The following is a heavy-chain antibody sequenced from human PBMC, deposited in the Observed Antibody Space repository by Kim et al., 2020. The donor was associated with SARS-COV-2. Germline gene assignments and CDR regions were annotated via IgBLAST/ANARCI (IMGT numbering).Heavy chain of an antibody. CDR2: IYPGDSDT. Sequence: GESLKISCKGSGYSFTSYWIGWVRQMPGKGLEWMGIIYPGDSDTRYIPSFQGQVTISADKSISTAYLQWSSLKASDTAMYYCARSSSIAARRLDYYYGMDVWGQGTTVTVSS. J-gene: IGHJ6*02. CDR3: ARSSSIAARRLDYYYGMDV. CDR1: GYSFTSYW. D-gene: IGHD6-6*01. V-gene: IGHV5-51*01.